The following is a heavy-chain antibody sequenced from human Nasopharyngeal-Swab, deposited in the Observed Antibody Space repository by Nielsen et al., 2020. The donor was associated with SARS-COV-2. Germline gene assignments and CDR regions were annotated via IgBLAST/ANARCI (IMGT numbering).Heavy chain of an antibody. Sequence: RQAPGKGLEWIGRMYTSGETYYNPSLKSRVTISEDTSKNQFSLKMRSETAADTATYYCARDGVLSPIDYWGQGTLVTVSS. J-gene: IGHJ4*02. V-gene: IGHV4-61*02. CDR3: ARDGVLSPIDY. CDR2: MYTSGET. D-gene: IGHD3-3*01.